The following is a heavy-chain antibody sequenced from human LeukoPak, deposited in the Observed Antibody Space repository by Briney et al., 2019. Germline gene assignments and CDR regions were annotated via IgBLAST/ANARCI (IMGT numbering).Heavy chain of an antibody. CDR1: GYTSTSYG. V-gene: IGHV1-18*01. D-gene: IGHD3-10*01. Sequence: ASVKVSCKASGYTSTSYGISWVRQAPGQGLEWMGWISAYNGNTNYAQKLQGRVTMTTDTSTSTAYMELRSLRSDDTAVYYCARVQPSDYGSGSYYTIYYYYMDVWGKGTTVTVSS. CDR3: ARVQPSDYGSGSYYTIYYYYMDV. J-gene: IGHJ6*03. CDR2: ISAYNGNT.